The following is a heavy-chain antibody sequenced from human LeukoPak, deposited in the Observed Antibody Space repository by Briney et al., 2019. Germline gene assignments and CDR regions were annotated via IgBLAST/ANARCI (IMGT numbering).Heavy chain of an antibody. CDR1: GFTFSSYA. CDR2: MSGSGGST. J-gene: IGHJ4*02. CDR3: AKDLRPGYSSSWYANYFDY. Sequence: PGGSLRLSCAASGFTFSSYAMSWVRQAPGKGLEWVSAMSGSGGSTYDADSVKGLFTISRDNSKNTLLLQMNSLRAEDTAVYYCAKDLRPGYSSSWYANYFDYWGQGTLVTVSS. V-gene: IGHV3-23*01. D-gene: IGHD6-13*01.